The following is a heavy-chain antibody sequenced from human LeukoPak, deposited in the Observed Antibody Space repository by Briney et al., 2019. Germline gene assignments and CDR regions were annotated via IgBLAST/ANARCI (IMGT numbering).Heavy chain of an antibody. D-gene: IGHD2-21*02. Sequence: SETLSLTCAVYGGSFSGYYWSWIRQPPGKGLEWIGEINHSGSTNYNPSLKSRVTISVDTSKNQFSLKLSSVTAADTAEYYCARGGDSYYFDYWGQGTLVTVSS. CDR2: INHSGST. CDR3: ARGGDSYYFDY. CDR1: GGSFSGYY. V-gene: IGHV4-34*01. J-gene: IGHJ4*02.